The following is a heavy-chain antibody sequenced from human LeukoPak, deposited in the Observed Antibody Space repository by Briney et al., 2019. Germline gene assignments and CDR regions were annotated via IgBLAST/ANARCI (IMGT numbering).Heavy chain of an antibody. D-gene: IGHD4-23*01. CDR2: VYPGDSDT. Sequence: GESLKISCKGSGYSFTRNWIGWVRQMPGKGLEWMGIVYPGDSDTRYSPSFQGQVTISADKSINTAYLQWSSLKASDTAMYYCARRVVNNRNWYFNLWGRGTLVTVSS. CDR3: ARRVVNNRNWYFNL. CDR1: GYSFTRNW. V-gene: IGHV5-51*01. J-gene: IGHJ2*01.